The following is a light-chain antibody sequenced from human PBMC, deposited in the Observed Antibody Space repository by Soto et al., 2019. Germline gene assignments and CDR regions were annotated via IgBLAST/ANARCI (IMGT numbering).Light chain of an antibody. J-gene: IGKJ1*01. CDR3: QQYNNWPPRT. Sequence: DIVMTQSPATLSVSPGERATLSCRASQSVSSNLAWYQQKPGQAPRLLIYGASTRATGIPARFSGSGSGTECTLTISSLQSEDLAVYYCQQYNNWPPRTFGQGTKVEIK. CDR2: GAS. CDR1: QSVSSN. V-gene: IGKV3-15*01.